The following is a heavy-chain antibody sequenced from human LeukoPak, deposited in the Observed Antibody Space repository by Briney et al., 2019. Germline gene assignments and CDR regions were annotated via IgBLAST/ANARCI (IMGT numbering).Heavy chain of an antibody. J-gene: IGHJ4*02. Sequence: PSETLSLTCTVSGGSISSSSYYWGWIRQPPGKGLEWIGSIYYSGSTYYNPSLKSRVTISVDTSKNQFSLKLSSVTAADTAVYYCARHYSHITIFGVVSDARFDYWGQGTLVTVSS. V-gene: IGHV4-39*01. CDR3: ARHYSHITIFGVVSDARFDY. D-gene: IGHD3-3*01. CDR1: GGSISSSSYY. CDR2: IYYSGST.